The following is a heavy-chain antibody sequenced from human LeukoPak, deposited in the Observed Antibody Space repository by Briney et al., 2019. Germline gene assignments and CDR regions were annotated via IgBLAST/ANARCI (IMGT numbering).Heavy chain of an antibody. V-gene: IGHV3-21*01. J-gene: IGHJ4*02. CDR2: ISSSSSYI. D-gene: IGHD2-2*01. Sequence: VGSLRLSCAASGFTFSSYSMNWVRQAPGKGLEWVSSISSSSSYIYYADSVKGRFTISRDNAKNSLYLQMTSLRAEDTAVYYCARVVGSTSPMDYWGQGTLVTVSS. CDR3: ARVVGSTSPMDY. CDR1: GFTFSSYS.